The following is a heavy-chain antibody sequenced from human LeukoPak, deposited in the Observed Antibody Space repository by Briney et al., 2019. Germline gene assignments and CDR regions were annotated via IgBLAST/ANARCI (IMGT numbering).Heavy chain of an antibody. D-gene: IGHD3-22*01. J-gene: IGHJ4*02. Sequence: GGSLRLSCAASGFTFSSYAMSWVRQAPGKGLEWVSAISGSGGSTYYADSVKGRFTISRDNSKNTLYLQMNSLKTEDTAVYYCTTGTYYYDSSGYYYRDYWGQGTLVTVSS. CDR1: GFTFSSYA. CDR3: TTGTYYYDSSGYYYRDY. CDR2: ISGSGGST. V-gene: IGHV3-23*01.